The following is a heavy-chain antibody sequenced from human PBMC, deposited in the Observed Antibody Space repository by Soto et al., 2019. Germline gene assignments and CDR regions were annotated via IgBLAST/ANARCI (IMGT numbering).Heavy chain of an antibody. V-gene: IGHV1-46*01. CDR3: ARGSRGSWYSY. Sequence: ASVKVSCKASGYTFTSYYMHWVRQAPGQGLEWMGIINPSGGSTNYNPSLKSRVTISVDKSKNQFSLRLTSVTAADTAVYYCARGSRGSWYSYWGQGTLVTVSS. D-gene: IGHD6-13*01. CDR1: GYTFTSYY. J-gene: IGHJ4*02. CDR2: INPSGGST.